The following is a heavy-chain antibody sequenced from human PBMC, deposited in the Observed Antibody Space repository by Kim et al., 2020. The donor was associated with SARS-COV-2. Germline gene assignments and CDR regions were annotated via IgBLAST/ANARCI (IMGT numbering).Heavy chain of an antibody. CDR1: GFTFSSYA. Sequence: GGSLRLSCAASGFTFSSYAMSWVRQAPGKGLEWVSAISGSGGSTYYADSVKGRFTISRDNSKNTLYLQMNSLRAEDTAVYYCAKDRPTTVVTRDYYYGMDVWGQGTTVTVSS. CDR3: AKDRPTTVVTRDYYYGMDV. D-gene: IGHD4-17*01. CDR2: ISGSGGST. V-gene: IGHV3-23*01. J-gene: IGHJ6*02.